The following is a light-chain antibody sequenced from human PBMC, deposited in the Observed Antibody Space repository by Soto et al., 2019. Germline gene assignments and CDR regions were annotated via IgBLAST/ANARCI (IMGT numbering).Light chain of an antibody. CDR3: SSYTSSIPRV. J-gene: IGLJ3*02. V-gene: IGLV2-14*01. CDR1: SSDVGGYNY. CDR2: EVT. Sequence: QSVLTQPASVSGYPGQSITISCTGTSSDVGGYNYVSWYQQHPGKAPKLMIYEVTNRPSGVSNRFSGSKSGNTASLTISGLQADDEADYYCSSYTSSIPRVFGGGTKLTVL.